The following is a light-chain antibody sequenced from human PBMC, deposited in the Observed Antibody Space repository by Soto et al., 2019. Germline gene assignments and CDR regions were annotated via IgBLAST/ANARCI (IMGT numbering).Light chain of an antibody. CDR2: AIS. V-gene: IGKV1-39*01. CDR1: QTIIRS. Sequence: DIPMTQAPSSLPASVGDRITITCRTSQTIIRSLNWYQQKPGRAPKLLIYAISNLHSGVPSRFSGSGSGTDFTRTIGGLQPEDFATYRCQQSHSTPWTFGQGTEGAI. J-gene: IGKJ1*01. CDR3: QQSHSTPWT.